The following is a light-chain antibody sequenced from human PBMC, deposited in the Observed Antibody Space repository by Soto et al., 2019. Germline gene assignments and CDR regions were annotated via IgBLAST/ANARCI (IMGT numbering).Light chain of an antibody. CDR1: QNIDML. Sequence: DIHMTQSPSSLSASVGDTVTITCRESQNIDMLLNWYQHKPGKAPRVLISGASNLQREVPSRFSGSGSGTDFTLTISSQQSEDFASYFCQPTNNSPPWTFGQGTKVEVK. J-gene: IGKJ1*01. CDR2: GAS. CDR3: QPTNNSPPWT. V-gene: IGKV1-39*01.